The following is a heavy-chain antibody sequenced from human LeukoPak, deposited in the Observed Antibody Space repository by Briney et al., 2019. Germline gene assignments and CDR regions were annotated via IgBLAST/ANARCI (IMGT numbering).Heavy chain of an antibody. CDR3: ARRSWDQTGMDV. Sequence: SETLLLTGSGIGGYISSGSYDWGWIRQPPGKGLEWIGSIYYSGSTYYSPSLKSRVTISVDTSRNQVSLKLSSVTAADMAFYSCARRSWDQTGMDVWGQGTTVTVSS. D-gene: IGHD1-26*01. CDR1: GGYISSGSYD. J-gene: IGHJ6*02. V-gene: IGHV4-39*01. CDR2: IYYSGST.